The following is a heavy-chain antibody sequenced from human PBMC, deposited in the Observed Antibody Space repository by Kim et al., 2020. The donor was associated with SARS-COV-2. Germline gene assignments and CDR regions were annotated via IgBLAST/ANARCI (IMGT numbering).Heavy chain of an antibody. D-gene: IGHD3-10*01. V-gene: IGHV1-3*01. CDR3: AREGSGSYNWLDP. Sequence: YSQKFQGRVTYPRDTSESTADMELTSLTFKDTAVYYCAREGSGSYNWLDPWGQGTLVTVSS. J-gene: IGHJ5*02.